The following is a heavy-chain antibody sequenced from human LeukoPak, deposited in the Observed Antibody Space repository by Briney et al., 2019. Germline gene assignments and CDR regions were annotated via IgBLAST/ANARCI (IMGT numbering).Heavy chain of an antibody. CDR3: ARGGANTNAFDF. CDR2: ISYDGSNE. J-gene: IGHJ3*01. Sequence: GGSLRLSCAASGFTFSSYGMHWVRQAPGKGLEWVAVISYDGSNEFYADSVRGRFSISGDTSKNTLYLQMNSLRPEDTAIYYCARGGANTNAFDFWGQGSVATVSS. D-gene: IGHD2-8*01. CDR1: GFTFSSYG. V-gene: IGHV3-30*03.